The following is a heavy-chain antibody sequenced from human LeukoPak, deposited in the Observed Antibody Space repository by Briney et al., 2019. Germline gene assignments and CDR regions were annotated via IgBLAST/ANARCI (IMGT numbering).Heavy chain of an antibody. CDR2: ISGSGGST. J-gene: IGHJ3*02. CDR1: GFTFSSYT. V-gene: IGHV3-23*01. CDR3: EKILAAVWAFDI. Sequence: GGALRLSRAASGFTFSSYTMSWVRQAPGKGLEWVSAISGSGGSTYYADSVKGRFTISRDNSKNTLYLQMNSLRAEDTAVYYCEKILAAVWAFDIWGQGTMVTVSS. D-gene: IGHD2-15*01.